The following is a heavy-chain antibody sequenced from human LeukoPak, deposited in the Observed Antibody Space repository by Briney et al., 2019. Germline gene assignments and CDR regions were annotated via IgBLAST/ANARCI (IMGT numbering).Heavy chain of an antibody. D-gene: IGHD2-2*02. CDR3: ARDLYCSSTSCYRGYFDY. Sequence: GGSLRLSCAASGFTFGSYAMHWVRQAPGKGLEWVAIISYDGSNKYYADSVKGRFTISRDNSKNTLYLQMNSLRAEDTAVYYCARDLYCSSTSCYRGYFDYWGQGTLVTVSS. J-gene: IGHJ4*02. CDR2: ISYDGSNK. CDR1: GFTFGSYA. V-gene: IGHV3-30-3*01.